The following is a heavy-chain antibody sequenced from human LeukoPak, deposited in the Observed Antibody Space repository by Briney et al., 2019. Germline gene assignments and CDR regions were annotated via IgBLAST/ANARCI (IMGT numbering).Heavy chain of an antibody. V-gene: IGHV4-39*07. CDR1: GGSISSSSYY. J-gene: IGHJ4*02. CDR3: ARIPMVRGITDFDY. Sequence: PSETLSLTCTVSGGSISSSSYYWGWIRQPPGMGLEWIGSISYTGTTWSTYYNPSLKSRVTISVDTSKNQFSLILTSVTAADTAVYYCARIPMVRGITDFDYWGLGTLVSVSS. CDR2: ISYTGTTWST. D-gene: IGHD3-10*01.